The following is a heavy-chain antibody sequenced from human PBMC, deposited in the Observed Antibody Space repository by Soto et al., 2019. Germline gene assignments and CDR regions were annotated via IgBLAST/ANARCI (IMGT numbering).Heavy chain of an antibody. V-gene: IGHV3-30-3*01. CDR3: ARDLGIAAAGTGVGDYYYGMDV. J-gene: IGHJ6*02. Sequence: VGSLRLSGAASGFTFSSYAMHWVRQARGKGLEWVAVISYDGSNKYYADSVKGRFTISRDNSKNTLYLQMNSLRAEDTAVYYCARDLGIAAAGTGVGDYYYGMDVWGQGTTVTVSS. CDR1: GFTFSSYA. CDR2: ISYDGSNK. D-gene: IGHD6-13*01.